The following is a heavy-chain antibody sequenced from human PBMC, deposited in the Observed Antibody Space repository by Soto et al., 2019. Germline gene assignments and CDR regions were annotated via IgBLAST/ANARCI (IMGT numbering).Heavy chain of an antibody. Sequence: GASVKVSCKASGYTFTGYYMHWVRQAPGQGLEWMGWINPNSGGTNYAQKFQGWVTMTRDTSISTAYMELSRLRSDDTAVYYCATTLGYCSSTSCYAALDIWGQGTTVTVSS. CDR2: INPNSGGT. CDR1: GYTFTGYY. J-gene: IGHJ3*02. V-gene: IGHV1-2*04. D-gene: IGHD2-2*01. CDR3: ATTLGYCSSTSCYAALDI.